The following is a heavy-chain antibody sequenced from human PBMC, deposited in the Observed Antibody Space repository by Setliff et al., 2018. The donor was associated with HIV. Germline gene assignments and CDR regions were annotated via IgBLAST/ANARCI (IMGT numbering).Heavy chain of an antibody. J-gene: IGHJ4*02. Sequence: GGSLRLSCEASGFTFGSYTMSWVRQAPGKGLEWLSVIYSGSGATNYADSVKGRFTISRDNSKNTLYLQLDSLSADDTAVYYCARDGRNVDRDIDYWGQGTLVTVSS. V-gene: IGHV3-23*03. CDR3: ARDGRNVDRDIDY. CDR1: GFTFGSYT. CDR2: IYSGSGAT. D-gene: IGHD1-26*01.